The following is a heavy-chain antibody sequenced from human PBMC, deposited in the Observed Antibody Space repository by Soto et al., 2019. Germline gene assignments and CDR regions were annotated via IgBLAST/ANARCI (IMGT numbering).Heavy chain of an antibody. CDR2: ISYDGSNK. CDR1: GFTFSSYG. Sequence: QVQLVASGGGVVQPGRSLRLSCAASGFTFSSYGMHWVRQAPGKGLEWVAVISYDGSNKYYADSVKGRFTISRDNSKNTLYLQMNSLRAEDTAVYYCAKDGMVRGVTNWFDPWGQGTLVTVSS. V-gene: IGHV3-30*18. J-gene: IGHJ5*02. CDR3: AKDGMVRGVTNWFDP. D-gene: IGHD3-10*01.